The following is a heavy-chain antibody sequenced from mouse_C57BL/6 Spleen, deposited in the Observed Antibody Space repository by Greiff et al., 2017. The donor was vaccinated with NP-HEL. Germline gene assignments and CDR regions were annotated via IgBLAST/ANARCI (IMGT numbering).Heavy chain of an antibody. CDR2: INPGSGGT. V-gene: IGHV1-54*01. CDR1: GYAFTNYL. CDR3: ARSTMITRAMDY. J-gene: IGHJ4*01. Sequence: VKLMESGAELVRPGTSVKVSCKASGYAFTNYLIEWVKQRPGQGLEWIGVINPGSGGTNYNEKFKGKATLTADKSSSTAYMQLSSLTSEDSAVYFCARSTMITRAMDYWGQGTSVTVSS. D-gene: IGHD2-4*01.